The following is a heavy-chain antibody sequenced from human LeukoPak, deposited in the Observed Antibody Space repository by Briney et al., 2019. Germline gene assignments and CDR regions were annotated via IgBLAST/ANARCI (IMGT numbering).Heavy chain of an antibody. CDR3: ARLVGRPHYYYYYMDV. J-gene: IGHJ6*03. V-gene: IGHV4-39*07. CDR1: GGSISSSSYY. CDR2: IYYSGST. D-gene: IGHD2-2*01. Sequence: PSETLSLTCTVSGGSISSSSYYWGWIRQPPGKGLEWIGSIYYSGSTYYNPSLKSRVTISVDTSKHQFSLKLSSVTAADTAVYYCARLVGRPHYYYYYMDVRGKGTTVTVSS.